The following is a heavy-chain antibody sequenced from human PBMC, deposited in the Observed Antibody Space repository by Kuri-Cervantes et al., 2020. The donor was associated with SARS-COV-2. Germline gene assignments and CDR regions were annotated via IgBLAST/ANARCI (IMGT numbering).Heavy chain of an antibody. V-gene: IGHV3-48*03. D-gene: IGHD2-8*01. CDR1: GFALSSHN. CDR3: AKDLMFGSYYYYGMDV. J-gene: IGHJ6*02. CDR2: ISSSGSTI. Sequence: GGSLRLSCAASGFALSSHNMNWVRQAPGKGLEWVSYISSSGSTIYYADSVKGRFTISRDNAKNSLYLQMNSLRTEDTALYYCAKDLMFGSYYYYGMDVWGQGTTVTVSS.